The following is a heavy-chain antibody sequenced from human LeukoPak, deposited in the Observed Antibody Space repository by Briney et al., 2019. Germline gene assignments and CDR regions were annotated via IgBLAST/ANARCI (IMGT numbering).Heavy chain of an antibody. J-gene: IGHJ4*02. CDR2: INPSGGST. Sequence: ASVKVSCKASGYTFTSYYMHWVRQAPGQGLEWMGIINPSGGSTSYAQKFQGRVTMTRDMSTSTVYMELSSLRSKDTAVYYCARDHDFWSGYHIIDYWGQGTLVTVSS. D-gene: IGHD3-3*01. CDR3: ARDHDFWSGYHIIDY. CDR1: GYTFTSYY. V-gene: IGHV1-46*01.